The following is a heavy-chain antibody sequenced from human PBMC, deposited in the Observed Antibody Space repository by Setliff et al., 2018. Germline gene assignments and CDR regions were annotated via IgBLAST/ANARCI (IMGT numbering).Heavy chain of an antibody. D-gene: IGHD3-3*01. CDR2: INPNSGGT. Sequence: ASVKVSCKASGYPFTGYYMHWVRQAPGRGLEWMGRINPNSGGTNYAQKFQGRVTMTRDTSISTAYMELSRLRSDDTAVYYCARGPFLEWLLYFDYWGQGTLVTVSS. V-gene: IGHV1-2*06. J-gene: IGHJ4*02. CDR3: ARGPFLEWLLYFDY. CDR1: GYPFTGYY.